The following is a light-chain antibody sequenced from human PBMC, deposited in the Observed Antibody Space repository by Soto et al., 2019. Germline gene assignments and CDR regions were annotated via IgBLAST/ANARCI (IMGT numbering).Light chain of an antibody. J-gene: IGKJ2*01. Sequence: EGVLAQSPGTLSLSPGERATLSCRTGHIIRSSSVAWYQQIPDQHPRLLIYDVSRRAPGSPDRFSGSGSGPDFTLTISRLEPEDCAVYYCQQYDASTYTFGHGNKLAIK. CDR1: HIIRSSS. CDR3: QQYDASTYT. CDR2: DVS. V-gene: IGKV3-20*01.